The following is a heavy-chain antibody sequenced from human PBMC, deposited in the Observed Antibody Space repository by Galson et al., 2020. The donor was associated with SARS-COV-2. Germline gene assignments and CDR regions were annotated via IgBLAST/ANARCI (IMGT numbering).Heavy chain of an antibody. Sequence: SETLSLTCTVSSGSISSYYWSWIRQPPGKGLEWIGYIYYRGITNYNPSLKSRVTISVDTSKNQFSLKLSSVTAADTAVYYCARYKQGFYHYYGMEVWGQGTTVTVSS. CDR2: IYYRGIT. CDR1: SGSISSYY. CDR3: ARYKQGFYHYYGMEV. D-gene: IGHD1-20*01. J-gene: IGHJ6*02. V-gene: IGHV4-59*01.